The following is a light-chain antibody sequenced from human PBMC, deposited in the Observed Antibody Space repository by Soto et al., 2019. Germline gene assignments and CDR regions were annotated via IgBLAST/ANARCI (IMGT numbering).Light chain of an antibody. CDR3: SSYAGSKTL. V-gene: IGLV2-8*01. CDR2: EVS. CDR1: SSDVGGYNY. Sequence: QSALTQPPSASGSPGQSVTISCTGTSSDVGGYNYVSWYQQHPGKAPKLMIYEVSKRPSGVPDRFSGSKSGNTASLTVSGIQAEDEADYYCSSYAGSKTLFGGGTKLTVL. J-gene: IGLJ2*01.